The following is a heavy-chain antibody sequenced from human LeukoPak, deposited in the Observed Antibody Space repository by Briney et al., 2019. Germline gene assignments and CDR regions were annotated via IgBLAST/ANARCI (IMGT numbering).Heavy chain of an antibody. J-gene: IGHJ4*02. CDR3: ARGASYYYDGSGFDY. CDR2: IYSGGST. Sequence: GGSLRLSCAASGFTVSSNYMSWVRQAPGKGLEWVSVIYSGGSTYYADSVKGRFTISRDNSKNTLYLQMNSLRAEDTAVYYCARGASYYYDGSGFDYWGQGTLVTVSS. D-gene: IGHD3-22*01. V-gene: IGHV3-53*01. CDR1: GFTVSSNY.